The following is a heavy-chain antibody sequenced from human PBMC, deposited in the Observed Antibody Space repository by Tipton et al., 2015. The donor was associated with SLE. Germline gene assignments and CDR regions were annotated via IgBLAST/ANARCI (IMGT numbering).Heavy chain of an antibody. CDR1: GGSLSSDY. V-gene: IGHV4-59*05. Sequence: TLSLTCTVSGGSLSSDYWSWIRQPAGKGLEWIGSIFYSGSTYHNSSLKSRVTLSVDTSSNQFSLKLSSLTAADTAVCYCARGRDGYCSGGNCYLLGPFDIWGQGTMVTVSS. J-gene: IGHJ3*02. D-gene: IGHD2-15*01. CDR2: IFYSGST. CDR3: ARGRDGYCSGGNCYLLGPFDI.